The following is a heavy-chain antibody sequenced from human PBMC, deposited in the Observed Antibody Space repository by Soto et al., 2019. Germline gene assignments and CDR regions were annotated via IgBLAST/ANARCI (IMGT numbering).Heavy chain of an antibody. Sequence: EVQLVESGGGLVQPGGSLRLSCAASGFTFGSNWMSWVRQAPGKGLEWVANIKRDGSEKYYVDSVKGRFTISRDNAKNTVYLQINSLRADDTAVYYCASLEWESTGYADYWGQGTLVTVSS. CDR2: IKRDGSEK. CDR3: ASLEWESTGYADY. D-gene: IGHD3-3*01. J-gene: IGHJ4*02. V-gene: IGHV3-7*03. CDR1: GFTFGSNW.